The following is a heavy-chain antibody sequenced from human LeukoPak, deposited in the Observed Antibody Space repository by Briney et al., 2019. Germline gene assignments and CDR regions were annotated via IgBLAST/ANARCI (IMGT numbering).Heavy chain of an antibody. CDR1: GYSISSGYF. CDR2: INHSGST. Sequence: SETLSLTCTVSGYSISSGYFWGWIRQPPGKGLEWIGEINHSGSTNYNPSLKSRVTISVDTSKNQFSLKLSSVTAADTAVYYCAKSNGYGLIDIWGQGTMVTVSS. D-gene: IGHD3-10*01. CDR3: AKSNGYGLIDI. J-gene: IGHJ3*02. V-gene: IGHV4-38-2*02.